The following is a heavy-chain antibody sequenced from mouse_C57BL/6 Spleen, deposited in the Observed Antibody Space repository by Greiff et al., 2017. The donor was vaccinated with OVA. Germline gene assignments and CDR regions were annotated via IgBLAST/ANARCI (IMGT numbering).Heavy chain of an antibody. CDR1: GYTFTSYW. Sequence: VQLQQPGAELVRPGSSVKLSCKASGYTFTSYWMHWVKQRPIQGLEWIGNIDPSDSETHYNQKFKDKATLTVDKSSSTAYMQLSSLTSEDSAVYDDARCEYDGSRYARDYWGQGTSVTVSS. CDR3: ARCEYDGSRYARDY. V-gene: IGHV1-52*01. D-gene: IGHD1-1*01. J-gene: IGHJ4*01. CDR2: IDPSDSET.